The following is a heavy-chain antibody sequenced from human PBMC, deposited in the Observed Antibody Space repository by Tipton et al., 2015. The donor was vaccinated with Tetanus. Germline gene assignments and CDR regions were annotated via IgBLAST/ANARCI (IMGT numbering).Heavy chain of an antibody. CDR2: LSHRGTTI. CDR3: AGGLSHSEGMDV. D-gene: IGHD2-21*01. Sequence: LRLSCAASAFPFSAYYMAWIRHAPGKGLEWVSYLSHRGTTIYYADSVKGRFTISRYNSKKSLYMQMDSLRAEDTAVYYCAGGLSHSEGMDVCGHGTSVTFSS. CDR1: AFPFSAYY. J-gene: IGHJ6*02. V-gene: IGHV3-11*01.